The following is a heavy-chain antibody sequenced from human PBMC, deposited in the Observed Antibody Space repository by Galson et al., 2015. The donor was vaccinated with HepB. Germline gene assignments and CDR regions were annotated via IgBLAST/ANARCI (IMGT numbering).Heavy chain of an antibody. Sequence: SLRLSCAASGFTFSNAWMNWVRQAPGKGLEWVGRIKSKTDGGTTDYAAPVKGRFTISRDDSKNTLYPQMNSLKTEDTAVYYCTTGTADTAMVYYYYYYMDVWGKGTTVTVSS. V-gene: IGHV3-15*07. J-gene: IGHJ6*03. CDR3: TTGTADTAMVYYYYYYMDV. CDR1: GFTFSNAW. CDR2: IKSKTDGGTT. D-gene: IGHD5-18*01.